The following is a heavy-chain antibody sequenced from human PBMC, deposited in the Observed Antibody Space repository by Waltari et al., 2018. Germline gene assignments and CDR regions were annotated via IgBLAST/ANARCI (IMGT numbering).Heavy chain of an antibody. Sequence: QVQLVQSGAEVKKPGASVKVSCKVSGYTLTELSMHWVRLAPGKGLEWMGGFDPEDGETIYAQKFQGRVTMTEDTSTDTAYMELSSLRSEDTAVYYCATGPRGYCSGGSCYHWFDPWGQGTLVTVSS. CDR3: ATGPRGYCSGGSCYHWFDP. J-gene: IGHJ5*02. CDR2: FDPEDGET. CDR1: GYTLTELS. D-gene: IGHD2-15*01. V-gene: IGHV1-24*01.